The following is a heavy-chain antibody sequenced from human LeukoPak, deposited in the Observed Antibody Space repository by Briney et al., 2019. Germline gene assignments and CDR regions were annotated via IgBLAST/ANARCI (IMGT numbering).Heavy chain of an antibody. CDR3: ARDSSGWYHWFDP. CDR1: GYSISSDYY. V-gene: IGHV4-38-2*02. D-gene: IGHD6-19*01. J-gene: IGHJ5*02. CDR2: IYHSGST. Sequence: SETLSLTCTVSGYSISSDYYWAWIRQPPGKGLEWIGSIYHSGSTYYNPSLKSRVTLPVDTSKNQFSLKLSSVTAADTAVYYCARDSSGWYHWFDPWGQGTLVTVSS.